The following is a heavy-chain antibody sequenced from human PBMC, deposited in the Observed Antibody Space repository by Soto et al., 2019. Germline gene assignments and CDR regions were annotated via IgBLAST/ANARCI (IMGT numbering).Heavy chain of an antibody. Sequence: LSLTCAVYGGSFSGYYWSWIRQPPGKGLEWIGEINHSGSTNYNPSLKSRVTISVDTSKNQFSLKLSSVTAADTAVYYCARTPRGIVATIFNYWGQGTLVTVS. CDR2: INHSGST. CDR3: ARTPRGIVATIFNY. J-gene: IGHJ4*02. CDR1: GGSFSGYY. V-gene: IGHV4-34*01. D-gene: IGHD5-12*01.